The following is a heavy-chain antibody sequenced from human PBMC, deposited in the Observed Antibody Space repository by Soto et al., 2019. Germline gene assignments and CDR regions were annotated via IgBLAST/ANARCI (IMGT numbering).Heavy chain of an antibody. CDR3: GKGPGYYGMDV. Sequence: SETLSLTCAVGGGSFREYYWSWIRQPPGKGLEWIGEINHSGSTNYNPSLKSRVTISVDTSKNQFSLKLSSVTAADTAVYYCGKGPGYYGMDVWGQGTTVTVSS. J-gene: IGHJ6*02. CDR1: GGSFREYY. CDR2: INHSGST. V-gene: IGHV4-34*01.